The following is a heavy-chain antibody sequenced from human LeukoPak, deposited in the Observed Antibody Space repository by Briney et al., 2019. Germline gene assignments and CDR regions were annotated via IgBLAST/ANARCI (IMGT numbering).Heavy chain of an antibody. V-gene: IGHV3-48*03. CDR3: AREGVTAPGDY. D-gene: IGHD2-21*02. CDR2: IRSSGSTI. CDR1: GFTFSNYE. Sequence: QPGGSLRLSCAASGFTFSNYEMNWVRQAPGKGLEWVSHIRSSGSTIYYADSVKGRFTISRDNAKNSLYLQMNSLRAEDTAVYYCAREGVTAPGDYWGQGTLVTVSS. J-gene: IGHJ4*02.